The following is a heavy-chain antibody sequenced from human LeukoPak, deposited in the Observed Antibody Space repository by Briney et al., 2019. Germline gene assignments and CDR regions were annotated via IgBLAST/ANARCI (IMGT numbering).Heavy chain of an antibody. Sequence: ASVKVSCKASGYTFTSYYMHWVRQAPGQGLEWMGLINPTGGSTGYAQKFQGRVTMTRDMSTSTVYMELSSLRSEDTAVYYCARWGVFGVVNSFDYWGQGTLVTVSS. CDR2: INPTGGST. CDR1: GYTFTSYY. J-gene: IGHJ4*02. D-gene: IGHD3-3*01. V-gene: IGHV1-46*01. CDR3: ARWGVFGVVNSFDY.